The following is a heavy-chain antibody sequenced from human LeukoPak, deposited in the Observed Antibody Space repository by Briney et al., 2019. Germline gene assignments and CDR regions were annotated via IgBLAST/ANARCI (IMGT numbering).Heavy chain of an antibody. Sequence: PGGSLRLSCAASGFTFSSYAMSWVRQAPGKGLEWVSAISGSGGSTYYADSVKGRFTISRDNSKNTLYLQMNSLRAEDTAVYYCANRGADYSGSGNWFDPWGQGTLVTVSS. V-gene: IGHV3-23*01. J-gene: IGHJ5*02. D-gene: IGHD3-10*01. CDR2: ISGSGGST. CDR1: GFTFSSYA. CDR3: ANRGADYSGSGNWFDP.